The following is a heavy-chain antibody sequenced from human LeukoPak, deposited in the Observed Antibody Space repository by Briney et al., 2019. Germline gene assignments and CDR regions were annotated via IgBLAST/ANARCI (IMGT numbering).Heavy chain of an antibody. CDR1: GYSFTNYW. J-gene: IGHJ4*02. V-gene: IGHV5-51*01. D-gene: IGHD3-10*01. CDR3: ARAYYYGSGSSYTPLGY. Sequence: GESLKISCQGSGYSFTNYWIGWVRQMPGKGLEWMGIIYPGDSDTRYSPSFQGQVTISADKSISTAYLQWSSLRASDTAMYYCARAYYYGSGSSYTPLGYWGQGTLVTVSS. CDR2: IYPGDSDT.